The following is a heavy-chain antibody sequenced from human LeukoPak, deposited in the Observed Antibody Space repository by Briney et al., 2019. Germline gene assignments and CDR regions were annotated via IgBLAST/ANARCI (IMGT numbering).Heavy chain of an antibody. V-gene: IGHV3-23*01. Sequence: PGGSLRLSCAASGFTFSSYAMSWVRQAPGKGLEWVSDISGSGGSTYYADSVKGRFTISRDNSKNTLYLPINRLRAEETAVYYCANHILGYCSGGSCANFDHWGQGTLVTVSS. CDR2: ISGSGGST. J-gene: IGHJ4*02. CDR3: ANHILGYCSGGSCANFDH. CDR1: GFTFSSYA. D-gene: IGHD2-15*01.